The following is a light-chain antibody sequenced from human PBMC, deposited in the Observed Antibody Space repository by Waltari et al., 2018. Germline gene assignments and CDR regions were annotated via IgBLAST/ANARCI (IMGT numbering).Light chain of an antibody. CDR3: SAYTATDTYV. J-gene: IGLJ1*01. V-gene: IGLV2-14*03. Sequence: SALTQPASMSGSPGQSITISCTGTRSDIGLYHYVPWYPQHPGKAPKLIISDVSQRPSGVTARVSGSKSGYTASLTISGLQTEDEADYYCSAYTATDTYVFGSGTTVTVL. CDR1: RSDIGLYHY. CDR2: DVS.